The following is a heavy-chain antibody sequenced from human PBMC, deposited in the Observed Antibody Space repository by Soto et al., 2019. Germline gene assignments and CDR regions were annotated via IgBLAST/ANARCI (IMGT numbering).Heavy chain of an antibody. CDR1: GLPVSDGY. J-gene: IGHJ4*02. V-gene: IGHV3-53*03. CDR2: FHDGTI. Sequence: GGSLRLSCAVSGLPVSDGYMSWVRQTPGRRLEWVSVFHDGTIYYADSVKGRFTVSRDNSKNTLYLQMNSLRAEDTAIYSCAKDIAVGDYVAPFGYWGQGTLVTVSS. D-gene: IGHD6-19*01. CDR3: AKDIAVGDYVAPFGY.